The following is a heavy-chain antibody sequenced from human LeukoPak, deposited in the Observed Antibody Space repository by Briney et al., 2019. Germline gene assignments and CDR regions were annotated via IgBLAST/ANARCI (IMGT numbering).Heavy chain of an antibody. CDR2: INHSGST. Sequence: SETLSLTCAVYGGSFSGYYWSWIRQPPGKGLEWIGEINHSGSTNYNPSLKSRVTISVDTSKNQFSLKLSSVTAADTAEYYCARRRGSGYYYAYYFDYWGQGTLVTVSS. CDR1: GGSFSGYY. J-gene: IGHJ4*02. D-gene: IGHD3-22*01. V-gene: IGHV4-34*01. CDR3: ARRRGSGYYYAYYFDY.